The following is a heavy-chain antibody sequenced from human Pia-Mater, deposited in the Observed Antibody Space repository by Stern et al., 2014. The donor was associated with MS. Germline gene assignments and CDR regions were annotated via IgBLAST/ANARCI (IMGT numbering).Heavy chain of an antibody. Sequence: QVQLGQSGAEVKKPGASVKVSCKASGYTFTNYYMHWVRQAPGQGLEWMGIINPGDGSTSYAQKFQGRVTMTRDTSTSTVYMELSSLRYEDTAVYYCARAIEGRLVGYWGQGTLVTVSS. CDR2: INPGDGST. J-gene: IGHJ4*02. CDR1: GYTFTNYY. D-gene: IGHD3-9*01. V-gene: IGHV1-46*01. CDR3: ARAIEGRLVGY.